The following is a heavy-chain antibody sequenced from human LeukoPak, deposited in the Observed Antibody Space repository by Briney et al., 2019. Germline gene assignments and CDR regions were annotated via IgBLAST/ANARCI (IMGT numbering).Heavy chain of an antibody. V-gene: IGHV3-7*01. Sequence: GGSLRLSCAASEFTFSTFWMSWVRQAPGKGLEWVANIKADGSVKHYVDSVEGRFSISKNNARSSLYLQMNSLRAEDTAVYYCVRDSDYQRNSGGLYAHYDALDIWGHGTMVTVSS. J-gene: IGHJ3*02. CDR1: EFTFSTFW. CDR2: IKADGSVK. CDR3: VRDSDYQRNSGGLYAHYDALDI. D-gene: IGHD2-21*01.